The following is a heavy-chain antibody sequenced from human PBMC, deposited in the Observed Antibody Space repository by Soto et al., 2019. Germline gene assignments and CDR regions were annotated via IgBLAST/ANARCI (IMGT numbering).Heavy chain of an antibody. CDR2: ISYDGSNK. Sequence: GGSLRLSCAASGFTFSSYAMHWVRQAPGKGLEWVAVISYDGSNKYYADSVKGRFTISRDNSKNTLYLQMNSLRAEDTAVYYCARDQAIFGPRDYYYYYGMDVWGQGTTVTVSS. J-gene: IGHJ6*02. D-gene: IGHD3-3*01. CDR1: GFTFSSYA. V-gene: IGHV3-30-3*01. CDR3: ARDQAIFGPRDYYYYYGMDV.